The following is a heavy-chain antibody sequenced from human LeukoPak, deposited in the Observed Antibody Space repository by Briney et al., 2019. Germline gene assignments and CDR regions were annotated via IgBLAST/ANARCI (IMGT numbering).Heavy chain of an antibody. CDR3: ARDLMTTPTWDFDY. J-gene: IGHJ4*02. CDR1: GYTFTGYY. V-gene: IGHV1-2*02. Sequence: ASVKVSCKGSGYTFTGYYMRWVRQAPGQGLEWMAWINPNNGATHYAQKFQGRVAVTRDTSISTAYMELSSLESDDTAVYYCARDLMTTPTWDFDYWGQGTLVSVSS. D-gene: IGHD3-16*01. CDR2: INPNNGAT.